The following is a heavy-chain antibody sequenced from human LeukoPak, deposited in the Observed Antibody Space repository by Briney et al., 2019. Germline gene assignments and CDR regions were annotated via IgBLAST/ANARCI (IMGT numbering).Heavy chain of an antibody. CDR2: IYTSGST. CDR3: ARDRSVPAAMGWFDP. J-gene: IGHJ5*02. V-gene: IGHV4-61*02. Sequence: SETLSLTCTVSGGSISSGGYYWSWIRQPAGKGLEWIGRIYTSGSTNYNPSLKSRVTISVDTSKNQFSLKLSSVTAADTAVYYCARDRSVPAAMGWFDPWGQGTLVTVSS. CDR1: GGSISSGGYY. D-gene: IGHD2-2*01.